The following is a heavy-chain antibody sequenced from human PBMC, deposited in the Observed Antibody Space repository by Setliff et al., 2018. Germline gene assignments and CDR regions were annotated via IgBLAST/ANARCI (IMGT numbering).Heavy chain of an antibody. V-gene: IGHV4-4*09. CDR1: GGSVSTFY. J-gene: IGHJ4*02. Sequence: SETLSLTCRVSGGSVSTFYWTWIRQPPGKGLEWIGYVFTSGSTQYNPSLKSRATISRDTSSNQFSLKLFSVTAADTAVYYCAHSTTFDLHHDYWGQGALVTVSS. CDR2: VFTSGST. D-gene: IGHD3-9*01. CDR3: AHSTTFDLHHDY.